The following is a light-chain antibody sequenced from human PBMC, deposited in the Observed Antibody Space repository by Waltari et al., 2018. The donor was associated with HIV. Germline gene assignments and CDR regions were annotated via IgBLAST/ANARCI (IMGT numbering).Light chain of an antibody. CDR2: DAS. J-gene: IGLJ1*01. CDR1: DSHTDSLYS. CDR3: SSISGGTLV. Sequence: QSALTQPASMSGSPGQSITISCIRLDSHTDSLYSVSWYQHHPGKAPKLVIYDASSRPAGLSSRFSGSQSGNTAFLTISGLQAEDEADFYCSSISGGTLVFGGGTTVTVL. V-gene: IGLV2-14*01.